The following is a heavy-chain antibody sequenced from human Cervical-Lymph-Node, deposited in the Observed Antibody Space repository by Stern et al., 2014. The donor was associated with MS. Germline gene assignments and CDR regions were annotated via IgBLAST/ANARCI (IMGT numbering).Heavy chain of an antibody. Sequence: VQLGESGAEVKKPGASVKVSCKASGYTFSDISMHWVRPAPGKGLEWMGGFDPEHGETRYAQKFQGRGTMAEDRSTDTAYMELSSLRSEDTAVYYCATHRGRVTYYYGMDVWGQGTTVTVSS. CDR3: ATHRGRVTYYYGMDV. J-gene: IGHJ6*02. D-gene: IGHD2-21*02. V-gene: IGHV1-24*01. CDR1: GYTFSDIS. CDR2: FDPEHGET.